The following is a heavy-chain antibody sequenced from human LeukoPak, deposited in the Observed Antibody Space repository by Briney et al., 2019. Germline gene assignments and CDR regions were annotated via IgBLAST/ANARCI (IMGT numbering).Heavy chain of an antibody. V-gene: IGHV3-53*04. CDR1: GFTVGSNY. J-gene: IGHJ5*02. Sequence: PGGSLRLSCAASGFTVGSNYMTWVRQAPGKGLEWVSVLYSGGNTYYADSVKGRFTISRLNSKNTPYLQMNNLRTEDTAIYYCARAQNIPPPAWFDPWGQGTLVTVSS. CDR3: ARAQNIPPPAWFDP. D-gene: IGHD2/OR15-2a*01. CDR2: LYSGGNT.